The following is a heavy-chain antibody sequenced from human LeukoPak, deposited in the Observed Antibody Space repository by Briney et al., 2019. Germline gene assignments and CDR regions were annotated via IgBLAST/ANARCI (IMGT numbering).Heavy chain of an antibody. CDR1: GFTFSSYS. J-gene: IGHJ4*02. CDR3: AREVAWLRGEVFDY. V-gene: IGHV3-21*01. CDR2: ISSSSSYI. Sequence: GGSLRLSCAASGFTFSSYSMNWVRQAPGKGLEWVSSISSSSSYIYYADSVKGRFTISRDNAKNSLYLQMNSLRAEDTAVYYCAREVAWLRGEVFDYWGQGTLVTVSS. D-gene: IGHD5-18*01.